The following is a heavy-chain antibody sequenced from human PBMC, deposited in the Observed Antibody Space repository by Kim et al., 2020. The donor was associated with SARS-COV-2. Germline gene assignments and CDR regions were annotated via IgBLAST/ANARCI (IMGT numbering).Heavy chain of an antibody. CDR3: ARDRGRGGSSWPYYYYYGMDV. Sequence: SETLSLICAVYGGSFSGYYWSWIRQPPGKGLEWIGEINHSGSTNYNPSLKSRVTISVDTSKNQFSLKLSSVTAADTAVYYCARDRGRGGSSWPYYYYYGMDVGGQGTTVTVSS. D-gene: IGHD6-13*01. CDR1: GGSFSGYY. J-gene: IGHJ6*02. CDR2: INHSGST. V-gene: IGHV4-34*01.